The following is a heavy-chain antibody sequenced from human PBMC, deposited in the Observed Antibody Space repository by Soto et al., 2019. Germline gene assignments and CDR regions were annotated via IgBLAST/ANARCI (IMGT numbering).Heavy chain of an antibody. CDR1: GLTFSTCG. CDR2: LWSNGRNQ. V-gene: IGHV3-33*01. Sequence: PGGSLRLSCTASGLTFSTCGMHWIRQAPGKGLEWVTVLWSNGRNQYYADSVKGRFTFSRDDSKNTLYLQMNSLRAEDTAVYYCVRERGPFDAFDIWGQGTMVTVSS. CDR3: VRERGPFDAFDI. D-gene: IGHD3-16*01. J-gene: IGHJ3*02.